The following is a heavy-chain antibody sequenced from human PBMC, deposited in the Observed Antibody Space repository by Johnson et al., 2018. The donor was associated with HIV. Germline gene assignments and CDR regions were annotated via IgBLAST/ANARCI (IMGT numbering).Heavy chain of an antibody. D-gene: IGHD1-26*01. CDR2: LDWNSGNI. V-gene: IGHV3-9*01. Sequence: VQLVESGVNLVQPGRSLRLSCAASGFTFDDYAIQWVRQAPGKGLAWVSGLDWNSGNIGNTDSVKGRFTISRDNAKNSLYLQINSLRAEDTALYCCARGSGSYYSNAFDIWGQGTMVTVSS. CDR1: GFTFDDYA. CDR3: ARGSGSYYSNAFDI. J-gene: IGHJ3*02.